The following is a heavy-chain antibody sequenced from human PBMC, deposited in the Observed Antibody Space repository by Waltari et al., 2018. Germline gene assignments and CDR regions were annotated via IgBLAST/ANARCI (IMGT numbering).Heavy chain of an antibody. Sequence: QVQLQESGPGLVKPSETLSLTCAVSGYSISSGYYWGWIRQPPGKGLEWIGSIYHSGGTYYNPSLKSRVTISVDTSKNQFSLKLSSVTAADTAVYYCARDAGTGSSDYWGQGTLVTVSS. CDR1: GYSISSGYY. CDR2: IYHSGGT. D-gene: IGHD3-10*01. J-gene: IGHJ4*02. V-gene: IGHV4-38-2*02. CDR3: ARDAGTGSSDY.